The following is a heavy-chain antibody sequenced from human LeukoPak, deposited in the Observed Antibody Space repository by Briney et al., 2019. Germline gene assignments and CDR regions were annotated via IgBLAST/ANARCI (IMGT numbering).Heavy chain of an antibody. V-gene: IGHV1-18*01. CDR2: ISAYNGNT. CDR1: GYTFTSYG. Sequence: ASVKVSCKASGYTFTSYGISWVRQAPGQGLEWMGWISAYNGNTNYAQKLQGRVTMTTDTSTSTAYMELRSLRSEDTAVYYCARLSSHYGDYKVDPWGQGTLVTVSS. D-gene: IGHD4-17*01. J-gene: IGHJ5*02. CDR3: ARLSSHYGDYKVDP.